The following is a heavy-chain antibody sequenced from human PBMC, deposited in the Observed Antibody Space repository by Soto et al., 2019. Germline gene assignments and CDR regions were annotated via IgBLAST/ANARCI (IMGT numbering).Heavy chain of an antibody. CDR2: ISGSGGST. Sequence: GGSLRLSCAASGFTFSSYAMSWVRQAPGKGLEWVSAISGSGGSTYYAYSVKGRFTISRDNSKNTLYLQMNSLRAEDTDVYYCAKESLDIVVVPAALYYWGQGSLVTVSS. CDR3: AKESLDIVVVPAALYY. V-gene: IGHV3-23*01. J-gene: IGHJ4*02. CDR1: GFTFSSYA. D-gene: IGHD2-2*01.